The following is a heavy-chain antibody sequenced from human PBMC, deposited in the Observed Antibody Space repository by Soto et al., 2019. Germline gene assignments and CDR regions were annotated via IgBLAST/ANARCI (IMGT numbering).Heavy chain of an antibody. J-gene: IGHJ4*02. CDR1: GYTFTSYD. Sequence: QVQLVQSGAEVKKPGASVKVSCKASGYTFTSYDINWVRQATGQGLEWMGWMNPNRGNTGYAPKFQGTVTMTRKTSRSTAYMELSSLRSEDTAVYYCARGITIFEVVPGWGQGTLATVSS. V-gene: IGHV1-8*01. CDR2: MNPNRGNT. D-gene: IGHD3-3*01. CDR3: ARGITIFEVVPG.